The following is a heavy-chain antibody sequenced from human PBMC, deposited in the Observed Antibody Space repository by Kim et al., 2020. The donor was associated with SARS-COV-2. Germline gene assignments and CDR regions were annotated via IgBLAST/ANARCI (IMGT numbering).Heavy chain of an antibody. J-gene: IGHJ4*02. Sequence: GGSLRLSCAMSGFTSSRYGMHWVRQAPGKGLEWVAFIGSGGSDTYHADSVKGRFTVSRDNSKNTLFLQMYSLRVEDTAVYFCARDGISGIDSWGQGTLVTVSS. CDR1: GFTSSRYG. CDR2: IGSGGSDT. D-gene: IGHD1-20*01. V-gene: IGHV3-30*02. CDR3: ARDGISGIDS.